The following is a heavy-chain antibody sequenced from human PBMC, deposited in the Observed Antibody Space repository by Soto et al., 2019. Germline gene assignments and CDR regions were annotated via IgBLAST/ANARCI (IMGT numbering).Heavy chain of an antibody. J-gene: IGHJ5*02. CDR3: ARVQIQLWDWFDP. D-gene: IGHD5-18*01. V-gene: IGHV3-74*01. CDR2: INSDGSST. Sequence: GGSLRLSCAASGFTFSSYWMHWVRQAPGKGLVWVSRINSDGSSTSYADSVKGRFTISRDNAKNTLYLQMNSLRAEDTAVYYCARVQIQLWDWFDPWGQGTLVTVSS. CDR1: GFTFSSYW.